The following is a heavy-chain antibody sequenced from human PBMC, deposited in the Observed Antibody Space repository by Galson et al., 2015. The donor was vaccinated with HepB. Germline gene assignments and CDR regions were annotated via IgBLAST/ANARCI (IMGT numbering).Heavy chain of an antibody. CDR2: ISAYNGNT. CDR3: VKESGIPQYGAYFDY. D-gene: IGHD4/OR15-4a*01. V-gene: IGHV1-18*01. Sequence: SVKVSCKASGYTFTSYGISWVRQAPGQGLEWMGWISAYNGNTNYAQKLQGRVTMTTDTSTSTAYMELRSLRPEDAAVYYCVKESGIPQYGAYFDYWGQGALVTVSS. J-gene: IGHJ4*02. CDR1: GYTFTSYG.